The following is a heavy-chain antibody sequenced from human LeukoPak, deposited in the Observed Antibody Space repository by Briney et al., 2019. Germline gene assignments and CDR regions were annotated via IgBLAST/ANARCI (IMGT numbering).Heavy chain of an antibody. Sequence: ASVKVSCKASGYTFTSYYMHWVRQAPGQRLEWMGIINPSGGSTNYAQKFQGRVTMTRDTSTSTAYMELRSLRSDDTAVYYCARDGEAMVRGVISEHYYYYYGMDVWGQGTTVTVSS. D-gene: IGHD3-10*01. CDR1: GYTFTSYY. V-gene: IGHV1-46*01. CDR3: ARDGEAMVRGVISEHYYYYYGMDV. J-gene: IGHJ6*02. CDR2: INPSGGST.